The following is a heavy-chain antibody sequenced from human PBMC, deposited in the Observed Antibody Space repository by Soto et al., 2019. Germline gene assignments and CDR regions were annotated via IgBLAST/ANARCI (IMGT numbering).Heavy chain of an antibody. CDR2: IKSKTDGGTT. D-gene: IGHD2-2*01. J-gene: IGHJ6*02. V-gene: IGHV3-15*07. Sequence: GGSLRLSCASSGFTFSNAWMNWVRQAPGKGLEWVGRIKSKTDGGTTDYAAPVKGRFTISRDDSKNTLYLQMNSLKTEDTAVYYCTTDLVVPAATGSGYDYYYYYGMDVWGQGTTVTVSS. CDR3: TTDLVVPAATGSGYDYYYYYGMDV. CDR1: GFTFSNAW.